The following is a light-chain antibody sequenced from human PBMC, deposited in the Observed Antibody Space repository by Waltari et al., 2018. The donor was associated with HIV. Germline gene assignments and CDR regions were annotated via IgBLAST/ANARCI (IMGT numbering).Light chain of an antibody. V-gene: IGKV3-15*01. CDR2: GTA. J-gene: IGKJ4*01. Sequence: EIVLTQSPATLSLSPGERATLSCRSSQPVGSFLAWYQQKPGQSPRLLIYGTATRATGITARCSGSGSGTEFTLTISSLQSEDFAVYYCQQYNNWPPLTFGGGTKVEIK. CDR3: QQYNNWPPLT. CDR1: QPVGSF.